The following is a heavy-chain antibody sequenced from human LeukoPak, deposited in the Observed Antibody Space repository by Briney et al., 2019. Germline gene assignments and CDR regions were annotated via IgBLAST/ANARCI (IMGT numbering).Heavy chain of an antibody. J-gene: IGHJ4*02. CDR3: AVPPDSGGPHY. Sequence: PGGSLRLSCAASGFTFSSYGMHWVRQAPGKGLEWVAVISNDESKKYYEDSVKGRFTISRDNSKNTLYLQMNSLGAEDTAVYYCAVPPDSGGPHYWGQGTLVTVSS. V-gene: IGHV3-30*03. CDR1: GFTFSSYG. D-gene: IGHD1-26*01. CDR2: ISNDESKK.